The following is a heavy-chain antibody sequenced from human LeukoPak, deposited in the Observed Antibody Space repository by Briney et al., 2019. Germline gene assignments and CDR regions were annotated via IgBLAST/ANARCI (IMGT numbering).Heavy chain of an antibody. CDR2: MNPNSGNT. J-gene: IGHJ3*02. CDR3: ARLPYYYDSSGYYTGAFDI. V-gene: IGHV1-8*01. Sequence: ASAKVSCKASGYTFTSYDINWVRQATGQGPEWMGWMNPNSGNTGYAQKLQGRVTMTRNTSISTAYMELSSPRSEDTAVYYCARLPYYYDSSGYYTGAFDIWGQGTMVTVSS. CDR1: GYTFTSYD. D-gene: IGHD3-22*01.